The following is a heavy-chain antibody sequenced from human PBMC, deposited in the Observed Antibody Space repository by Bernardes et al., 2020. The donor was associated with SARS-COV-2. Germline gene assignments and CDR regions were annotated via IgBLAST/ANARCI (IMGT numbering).Heavy chain of an antibody. J-gene: IGHJ6*02. CDR2: ISSSGSTI. V-gene: IGHV3-11*01. CDR1: GFTFSDYY. D-gene: IGHD4-17*01. Sequence: GGSLRLSCAASGFTFSDYYMSWIRQAPGKGLEWVSYISSSGSTIYYADSVKGRFTISRDNAKNSLYLQMNSLRAEDTAVYYCARDRRWATVTTAPLYYYGMDVWGQGTTVTVSS. CDR3: ARDRRWATVTTAPLYYYGMDV.